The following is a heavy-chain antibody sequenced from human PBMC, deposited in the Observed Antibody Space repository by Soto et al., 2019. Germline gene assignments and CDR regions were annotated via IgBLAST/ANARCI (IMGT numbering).Heavy chain of an antibody. CDR1: GGSISSSSYY. J-gene: IGHJ6*02. Sequence: SETLSLTCTVSGGSISSSSYYWGWIRQPPGKGLEWIGSIYYSGSTYYNPSLKSRVTISVDTSKNQFSLKLSSVTAADTAVYYCARDSGDFWSGYYYYYGMDVWGQGTTVTVSS. V-gene: IGHV4-39*07. D-gene: IGHD3-3*01. CDR3: ARDSGDFWSGYYYYYGMDV. CDR2: IYYSGST.